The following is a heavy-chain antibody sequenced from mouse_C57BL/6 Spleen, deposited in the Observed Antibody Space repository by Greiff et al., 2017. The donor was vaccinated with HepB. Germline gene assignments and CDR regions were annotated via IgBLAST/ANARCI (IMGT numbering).Heavy chain of an antibody. J-gene: IGHJ1*03. V-gene: IGHV1-4*01. CDR3: ARGTTVVEGYVDV. D-gene: IGHD1-1*01. CDR1: GYTFTSYT. Sequence: VKLVESGAELARPGASVKMSCKASGYTFTSYTMHWVKQRPGKGLEWIGYINPSSGYTKYNQKFKDKVTLTADKSTSTAYMQLSSLTSEDSAVYYCARGTTVVEGYVDVWGTGTTVTVSS. CDR2: INPSSGYT.